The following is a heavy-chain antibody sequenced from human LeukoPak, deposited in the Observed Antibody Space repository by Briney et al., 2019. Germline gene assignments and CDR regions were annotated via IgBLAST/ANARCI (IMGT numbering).Heavy chain of an antibody. Sequence: GGSLRLSCAASGFTFSSYWMHWVRQAPGKGLVWVSRINSDGSSTSYADSVKGRVTISRDNAKNTLYLQMNSLRAEDTAVYYCARAGQFDYFDYWGQGTLVTVSS. D-gene: IGHD1-14*01. J-gene: IGHJ4*02. CDR3: ARAGQFDYFDY. V-gene: IGHV3-74*01. CDR1: GFTFSSYW. CDR2: INSDGSST.